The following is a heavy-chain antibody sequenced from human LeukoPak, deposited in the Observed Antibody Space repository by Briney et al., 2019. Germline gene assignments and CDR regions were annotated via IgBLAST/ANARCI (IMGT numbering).Heavy chain of an antibody. CDR2: IYPGDSDT. J-gene: IGHJ3*02. V-gene: IGHV5-51*01. CDR3: ARQISQDYVWGSYRPIDAFDI. Sequence: GESLKISCKGSGYSFTSYWIGWVRQMPGKGLEWMGIIYPGDSDTRYSPSFQGQVTISADKSISTAYLQWSSLKASDTAMYYCARQISQDYVWGSYRPIDAFDIWGPGTMVTVSS. CDR1: GYSFTSYW. D-gene: IGHD3-16*02.